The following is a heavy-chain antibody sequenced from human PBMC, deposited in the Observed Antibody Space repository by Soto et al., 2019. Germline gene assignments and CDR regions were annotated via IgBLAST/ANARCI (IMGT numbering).Heavy chain of an antibody. CDR3: ERNSGYDYYESNGIEW. Sequence: WLSXRLSCSASVFTFISYSMTLSRRAPGKGLEWVSAIGGSGGTTYYADSVKGRITISRDNSRNTLYLQMNSLGAEDTAVYYCERNSGYDYYESNGIEWWGQGTLV. CDR1: VFTFISYS. J-gene: IGHJ4*02. D-gene: IGHD5-12*01. V-gene: IGHV3-23*01. CDR2: IGGSGGTT.